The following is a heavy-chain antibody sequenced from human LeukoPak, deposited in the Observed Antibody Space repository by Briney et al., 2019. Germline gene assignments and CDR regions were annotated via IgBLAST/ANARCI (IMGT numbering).Heavy chain of an antibody. CDR1: GFTFNNYA. CDR2: TSYDGSSQ. Sequence: GGSLRLSCAASGFTFNNYAMHWVRQAPGKGLGWVAFTSYDGSSQFYADSVKGRFTISRDNSKNTLYLQLNSLRPEDAAVYYCAKSGSIVLMVASWGQGTLVTVS. V-gene: IGHV3-30*18. CDR3: AKSGSIVLMVAS. D-gene: IGHD2-8*01. J-gene: IGHJ4*02.